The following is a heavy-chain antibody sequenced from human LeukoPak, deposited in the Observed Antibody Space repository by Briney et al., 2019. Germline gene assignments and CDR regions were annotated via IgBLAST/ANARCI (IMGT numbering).Heavy chain of an antibody. CDR2: TYYRSKWYN. Sequence: SQTLSLTCVISGDSVSSNSAAWNWIRQSPSRGLEWLGRTYYRSKWYNDYAASVKSRITINPDTSKNQFSLQLNSVTPEDTAVYYCARGIAVAGKSGYFQHWGQGTLVTVSS. D-gene: IGHD6-19*01. CDR1: GDSVSSNSAA. J-gene: IGHJ1*01. CDR3: ARGIAVAGKSGYFQH. V-gene: IGHV6-1*01.